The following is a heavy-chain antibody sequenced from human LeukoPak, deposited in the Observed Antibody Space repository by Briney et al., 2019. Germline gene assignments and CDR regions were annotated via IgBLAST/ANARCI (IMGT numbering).Heavy chain of an antibody. J-gene: IGHJ6*02. Sequence: GGSLRLSCAASGFTFSSYAMSWVRQAPGKGLEWVSAISGSGGSTYYADSVKGRFTISRDNSKNTLYLQMNSLRAEDTAVYYCARDRGSAAAGTWYYAMDVWGQGTTVTFSS. V-gene: IGHV3-23*01. CDR2: ISGSGGST. D-gene: IGHD6-13*01. CDR1: GFTFSSYA. CDR3: ARDRGSAAAGTWYYAMDV.